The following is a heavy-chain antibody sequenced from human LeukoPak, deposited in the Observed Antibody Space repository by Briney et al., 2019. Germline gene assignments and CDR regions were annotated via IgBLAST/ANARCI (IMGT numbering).Heavy chain of an antibody. V-gene: IGHV3-53*01. CDR2: IYSGGST. J-gene: IGHJ5*02. CDR1: GFTVSSDY. CDR3: AKDYYDSSGFPNWFDP. Sequence: GGSLRLSCAASGFTVSSDYMSWVRQAPGKGLEWVSVIYSGGSTYYADSVKGRFTISRDNSKNTLYLQMNSLRAEDTAVYYCAKDYYDSSGFPNWFDPWGQGTLVTVSS. D-gene: IGHD3-22*01.